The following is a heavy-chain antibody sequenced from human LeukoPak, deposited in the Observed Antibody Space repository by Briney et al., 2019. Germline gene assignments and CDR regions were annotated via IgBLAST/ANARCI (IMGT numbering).Heavy chain of an antibody. J-gene: IGHJ4*02. CDR3: ARDGRIAARPGGRYFDY. Sequence: EASVKVSCKASGYTFTSYGISCVRQAPGQGLEWMGWISAYNGNTNYAQKLQGRVTLSTNTSTSTAYMELRSLRADDTAVYYYARDGRIAARPGGRYFDYWGQGTLVTVSS. CDR2: ISAYNGNT. V-gene: IGHV1-18*01. CDR1: GYTFTSYG. D-gene: IGHD6-6*01.